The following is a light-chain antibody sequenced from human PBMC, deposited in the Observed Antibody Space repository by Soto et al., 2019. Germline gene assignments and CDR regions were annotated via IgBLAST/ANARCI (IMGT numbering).Light chain of an antibody. V-gene: IGKV1-39*01. J-gene: IGKJ2*01. CDR1: QSISSY. Sequence: DIQMTQSPSSLSASVGDRVTITCRASQSISSYLNWYQQKPGKAPKLLIYAASSLQSGVPSRFRGSRSGTDFTLTISSLQPEDFAIYYCQQSHSSPYTFGQGTKLEI. CDR2: AAS. CDR3: QQSHSSPYT.